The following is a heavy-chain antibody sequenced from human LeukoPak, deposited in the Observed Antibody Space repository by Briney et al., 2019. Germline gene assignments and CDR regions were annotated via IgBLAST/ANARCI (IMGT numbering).Heavy chain of an antibody. CDR1: GYTFTSYG. Sequence: GASVKVSCKASGYTFTSYGISWVRQAPGQGLEWMGWISAFNGNTKYAQKLQGRVTMTTDTSTSTAYMELRSLRSDDTAVYYCAREFADEATYYYYGMDVWGQGTTVTVSS. J-gene: IGHJ6*02. D-gene: IGHD3-10*01. CDR3: AREFADEATYYYYGMDV. CDR2: ISAFNGNT. V-gene: IGHV1-18*01.